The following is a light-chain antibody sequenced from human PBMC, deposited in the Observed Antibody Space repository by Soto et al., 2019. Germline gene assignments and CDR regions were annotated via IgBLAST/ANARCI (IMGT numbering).Light chain of an antibody. V-gene: IGKV3-20*01. J-gene: IGKJ2*01. Sequence: EIVLMQSPGTLSLSPGERATLSCRASQTLRRTYIAWYQQKPGQAPRVLIYGASKRATGIPDRFSGSGSGTDFSLPISRLEPEDFAVYYCHQYDNAPQTYGQGTKVEIK. CDR1: QTLRRTY. CDR3: HQYDNAPQT. CDR2: GAS.